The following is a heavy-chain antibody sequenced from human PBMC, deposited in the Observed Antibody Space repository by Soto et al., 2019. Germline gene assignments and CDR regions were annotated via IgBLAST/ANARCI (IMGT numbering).Heavy chain of an antibody. Sequence: PSETLSLTCAVYGGSFSGYYWSWIRQPPGKGLEWIGEINHSGSTNYNPSLKSRVTISVDTSKNQFSLKLSSVTAADTAVYYCASGVTIFRFFVYWGQGTLLTVSS. V-gene: IGHV4-34*01. D-gene: IGHD3-3*01. CDR3: ASGVTIFRFFVY. J-gene: IGHJ4*02. CDR2: INHSGST. CDR1: GGSFSGYY.